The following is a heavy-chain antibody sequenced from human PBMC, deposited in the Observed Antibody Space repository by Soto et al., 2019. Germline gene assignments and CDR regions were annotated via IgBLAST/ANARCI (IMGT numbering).Heavy chain of an antibody. J-gene: IGHJ4*02. CDR3: ARDAALTTVTNEGGFDY. Sequence: QVQLVQSGAEVKKPGASVKVSCKASGYTFTGYYMHWVRQAPGKGLEWMGWINPNSGGTNYAQKFQGWVTMTRDTSISTAYMELSRLRSDDTAVYYCARDAALTTVTNEGGFDYWGQGTLVTVSS. CDR2: INPNSGGT. CDR1: GYTFTGYY. V-gene: IGHV1-2*04. D-gene: IGHD4-17*01.